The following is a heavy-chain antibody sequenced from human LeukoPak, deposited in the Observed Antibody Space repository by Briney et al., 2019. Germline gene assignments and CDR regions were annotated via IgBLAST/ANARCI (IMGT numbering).Heavy chain of an antibody. Sequence: PGRSLRLSCAASRFTFLNYAVNWVRQAPGKGLEWVAIISYDGRNEYYTESVEGRFTISRDTFRNMISLQMNSLRPEDTAVYYCARGYYHFDGSGYFDMWGQGTPVTVSS. D-gene: IGHD3-22*01. CDR2: ISYDGRNE. V-gene: IGHV3-30*14. CDR1: RFTFLNYA. CDR3: ARGYYHFDGSGYFDM. J-gene: IGHJ4*02.